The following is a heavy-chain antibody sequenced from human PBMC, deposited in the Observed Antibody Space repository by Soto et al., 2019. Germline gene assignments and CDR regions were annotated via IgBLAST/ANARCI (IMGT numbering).Heavy chain of an antibody. CDR1: GGSFSGYY. J-gene: IGHJ2*01. CDR3: ARYGSSWYYNWYFDL. V-gene: IGHV4-34*01. D-gene: IGHD6-13*01. CDR2: INHSGST. Sequence: QVQLQQWGAGLLKPSETLSLTCAVYGGSFSGYYWSWIRQPPGKGLEWIGEINHSGSTNYNPSLKSRVTISVDTSKNQFSLKRSSVTAADTAVYYCARYGSSWYYNWYFDLWGRGTLVTVSS.